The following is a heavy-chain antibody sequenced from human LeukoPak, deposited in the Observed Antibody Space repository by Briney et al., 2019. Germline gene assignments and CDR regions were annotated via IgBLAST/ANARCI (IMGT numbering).Heavy chain of an antibody. CDR1: GGSISSSSYY. Sequence: SETLSLTCTVSGGSISSSSYYWGWIRQPPGKGLEWIGSIYYSGSTYYNPSLKSRVTISVDTSKNQFSLKLSSVTAADTAVYYCARHLGNYYDSSGYSSFDYWCQGTLVTVSS. J-gene: IGHJ4*02. D-gene: IGHD3-22*01. V-gene: IGHV4-39*01. CDR2: IYYSGST. CDR3: ARHLGNYYDSSGYSSFDY.